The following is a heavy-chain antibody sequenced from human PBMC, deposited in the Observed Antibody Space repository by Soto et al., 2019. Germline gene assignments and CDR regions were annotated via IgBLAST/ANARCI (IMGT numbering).Heavy chain of an antibody. CDR3: ARQGYNYGGGYFDY. J-gene: IGHJ4*02. CDR2: IYSGGST. V-gene: IGHV3-66*04. D-gene: IGHD5-18*01. CDR1: GVTVSSNY. Sequence: EVQLVESGGGLVQPGGSLRLSCAASGVTVSSNYMSWVRQAPGKGLEWVSVIYSGGSTYYADSVKGRFTISRDNSKNTLYLQMNRLRAEDTAVYYCARQGYNYGGGYFDYWGQGTLVTVSS.